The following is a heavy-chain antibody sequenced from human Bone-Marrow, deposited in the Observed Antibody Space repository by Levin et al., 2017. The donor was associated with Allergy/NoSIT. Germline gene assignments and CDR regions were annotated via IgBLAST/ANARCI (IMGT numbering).Heavy chain of an antibody. D-gene: IGHD3-22*01. V-gene: IGHV3-30-3*01. CDR3: TRSYYYDSSIYPPWYYYGMDV. CDR1: GFTFSKFA. CDR2: ISYDGSRK. J-gene: IGHJ6*02. Sequence: SCAASGFTFSKFAMHWVRQAPGKGLEWVAVISYDGSRKNYADSVMGRFTISRDNSKNTLYLQMNSLRTEDTAVYYCTRSYYYDSSIYPPWYYYGMDVWGQGTTVTVSS.